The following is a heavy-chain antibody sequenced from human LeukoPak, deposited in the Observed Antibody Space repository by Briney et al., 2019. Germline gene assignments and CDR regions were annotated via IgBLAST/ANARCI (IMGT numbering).Heavy chain of an antibody. CDR1: GFTFSSYW. V-gene: IGHV3-74*01. CDR2: INSDGSST. D-gene: IGHD2-15*01. CDR3: ARDSQPQYCSGGSCYSAFDI. Sequence: GGSLRLSCAASGFTFSSYWMHWVRQAPGKGLVWVSRINSDGSSTSYADYVKGRFTISRDNAKNTLYLQMNSLRAEDTAVYYCARDSQPQYCSGGSCYSAFDIWGQGTMVTVSS. J-gene: IGHJ3*02.